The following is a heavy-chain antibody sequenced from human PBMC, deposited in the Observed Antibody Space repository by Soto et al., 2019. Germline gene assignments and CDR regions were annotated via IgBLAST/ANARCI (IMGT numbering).Heavy chain of an antibody. J-gene: IGHJ5*02. Sequence: QVQLVQSGAEVKKPGASVKVSCKASGYTFTSYYMHWVRQAPGQGLEWMGIINPSGGSTSYAQKFQGRVTMTRDTSTSTVYMELSSLRSEDTAVYYCARDIVVVPAAIGVYWFDPWGQGTLVTVSS. CDR3: ARDIVVVPAAIGVYWFDP. CDR2: INPSGGST. CDR1: GYTFTSYY. D-gene: IGHD2-2*02. V-gene: IGHV1-46*03.